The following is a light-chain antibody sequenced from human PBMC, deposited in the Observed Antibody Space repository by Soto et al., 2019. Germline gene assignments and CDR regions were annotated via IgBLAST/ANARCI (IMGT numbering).Light chain of an antibody. J-gene: IGLJ1*01. CDR1: SRDVGGYNY. CDR2: EVN. CDR3: SSYAGSSNV. Sequence: QSALTQPPSASGSPGQSVAISCTGTSRDVGGYNYVSWYQQHPGKAPKLMIYEVNKRPSGVPDRFSGSKSGNTASLTVSGLQAEYEADYYCSSYAGSSNVFGTGTKLTVL. V-gene: IGLV2-8*01.